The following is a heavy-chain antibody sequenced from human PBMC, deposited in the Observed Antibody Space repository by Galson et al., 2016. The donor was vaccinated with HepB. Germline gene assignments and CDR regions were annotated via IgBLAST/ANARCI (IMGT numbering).Heavy chain of an antibody. CDR3: VGGKLASGWPY. CDR1: GDSISRDTW. V-gene: IGHV4-4*02. CDR2: IYHTGST. J-gene: IGHJ4*02. Sequence: ETLSLTCAVSGDSISRDTWWSWVRQPLGKGLEWIGEIYHTGSTNYDPSVKNRVTISLDKSRNQFSPRPTSVPATDTAVYYCVGGKLASGWPYWGQGNLVRVSS. D-gene: IGHD4-23*01.